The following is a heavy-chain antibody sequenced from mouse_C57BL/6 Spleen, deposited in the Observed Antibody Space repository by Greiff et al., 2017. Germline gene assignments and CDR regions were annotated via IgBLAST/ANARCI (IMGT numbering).Heavy chain of an antibody. D-gene: IGHD2-3*01. J-gene: IGHJ4*01. Sequence: EVKLIESGPELVKPGASVKISCKASGYSFTDYNMNWVKQSNGKSFEWIGVINPNYGTTSYNQKFKGKATLTVDQSSSTAYMQLNSLTSEDSAVYYCTRFYDGYSYYYAMDYWGQGTSVTVSS. CDR1: GYSFTDYN. CDR2: INPNYGTT. V-gene: IGHV1-39*01. CDR3: TRFYDGYSYYYAMDY.